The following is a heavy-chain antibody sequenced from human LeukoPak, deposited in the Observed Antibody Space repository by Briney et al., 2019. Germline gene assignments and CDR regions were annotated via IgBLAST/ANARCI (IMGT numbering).Heavy chain of an antibody. CDR3: ARDGQSRGGFDP. CDR1: GYTFTSYG. V-gene: IGHV1-69*05. Sequence: SVKVSCKASGYTFTSYGISWVRQAPGQGLEWMGRIIPIFGTANYAQKFQGRVTITTDESTSTAYMELSSLRSEDTAVYYCARDGQSRGGFDPWGQGTLVTVSS. D-gene: IGHD3-10*01. CDR2: IIPIFGTA. J-gene: IGHJ5*02.